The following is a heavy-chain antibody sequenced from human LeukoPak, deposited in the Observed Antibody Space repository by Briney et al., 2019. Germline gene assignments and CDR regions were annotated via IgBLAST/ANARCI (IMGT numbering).Heavy chain of an antibody. D-gene: IGHD3-9*01. CDR1: GYTLTELS. V-gene: IGHV1-24*01. J-gene: IGHJ4*02. CDR2: FDPEDGET. CDR3: ATEGSGDLLRYFDWLRFDY. Sequence: ASVKVSCKVSGYTLTELSMHWVRQAPGKGLEWMGGFDPEDGETIYAQKFQGRVTMTEDTSTDTAYMELSSLRSEDTAVYYCATEGSGDLLRYFDWLRFDYWGQGTLVTVSS.